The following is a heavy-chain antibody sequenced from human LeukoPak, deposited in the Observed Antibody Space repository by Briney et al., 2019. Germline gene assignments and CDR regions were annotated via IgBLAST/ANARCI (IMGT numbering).Heavy chain of an antibody. CDR2: ISGNGGST. CDR1: GFTFSNYA. D-gene: IGHD3-10*01. CDR3: VRDRGVRAFDY. V-gene: IGHV3-23*01. J-gene: IGHJ4*02. Sequence: GGSLRLSCAASGFTFSNYATTWVRQAPGKGLEWVSTISGNGGSTYYADSVKGRFTISRDNSKNTLFLQMNSLRAEDTAIYYCVRDRGVRAFDYWGQGTLVTVSS.